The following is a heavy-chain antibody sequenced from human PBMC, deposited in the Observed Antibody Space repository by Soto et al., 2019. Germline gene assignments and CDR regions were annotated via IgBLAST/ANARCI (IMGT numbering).Heavy chain of an antibody. CDR1: GFTFSDHY. Sequence: PGGSLRLSCAASGFTFSDHYMDWVRQAPGKGLEWVGRTRNKANSYTTEYAASVKGRFTISRDDSKNSLYLQMNSLKTEDTAVYYCARDYGGNYYFDYWGQGTLVTVSS. V-gene: IGHV3-72*01. CDR3: ARDYGGNYYFDY. D-gene: IGHD4-17*01. J-gene: IGHJ4*02. CDR2: TRNKANSYTT.